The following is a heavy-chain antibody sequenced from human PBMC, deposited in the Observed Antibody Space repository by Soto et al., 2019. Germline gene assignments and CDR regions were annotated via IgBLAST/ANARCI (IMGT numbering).Heavy chain of an antibody. D-gene: IGHD6-13*01. CDR2: MSGSGIAL. V-gene: IGHV3-48*03. CDR3: ARDIAEAGVIDY. J-gene: IGHJ4*02. CDR1: GFTFSTYE. Sequence: EVQLVESGGGLVQPGGSLRLSCAASGFTFSTYEMNWVRQAPGKGLEWISYMSGSGIALYYADSVKGRFTISRDNAKNSLYLQMNTLRAEDTAVYYCARDIAEAGVIDYWGQGTLVTVSS.